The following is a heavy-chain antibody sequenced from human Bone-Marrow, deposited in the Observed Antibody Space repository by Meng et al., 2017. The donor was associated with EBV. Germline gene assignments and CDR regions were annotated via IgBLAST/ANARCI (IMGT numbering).Heavy chain of an antibody. D-gene: IGHD3-9*01. CDR3: ANRGHLIGYFDS. J-gene: IGHJ4*02. CDR2: ISGSGGST. Sequence: EVQLVESGGGLVQPGGSVRLSCAASGFNFSSYAMSWVRQAPGKGLEWVSAISGSGGSTYYADSVKGRFTISRDNSENTVYLQMNSLRAEDTAVYYCANRGHLIGYFDSWGQGTLVTVSS. CDR1: GFNFSSYA. V-gene: IGHV3-23*04.